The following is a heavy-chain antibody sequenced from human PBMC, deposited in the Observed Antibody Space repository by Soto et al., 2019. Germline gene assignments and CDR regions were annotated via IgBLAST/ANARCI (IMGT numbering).Heavy chain of an antibody. CDR1: GGPISRGGYY. CDR3: ATNGCYYDGSWPKDFQD. CDR2: IYYSGTT. V-gene: IGHV4-31*03. D-gene: IGHD3-22*01. Sequence: QVHLQESGPGLVKPSQTLSLTCTVSGGPISRGGYYWIWIRQYPGKGLECIGYIYYSGTTYYTPSLKSRVTISVDTSTNRFSQKMSSVTAGDSAVYYSATNGCYYDGSWPKDFQDWGQGTLITVSS. J-gene: IGHJ1*01.